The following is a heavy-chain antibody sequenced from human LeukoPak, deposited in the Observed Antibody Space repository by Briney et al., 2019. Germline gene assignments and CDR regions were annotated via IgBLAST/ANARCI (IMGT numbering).Heavy chain of an antibody. J-gene: IGHJ4*02. V-gene: IGHV3-74*01. CDR1: GFTFSSSW. D-gene: IGHD3-16*01. CDR2: MNGDGRTI. CDR3: ARHIMITSYGFDY. Sequence: GGSLRLPCAASGFTFSSSWMHWVRQGPGKGLAWVARMNGDGRTINYADSVKGRFTISRDNAKNSLYLQMNSLRAEDTAVYYCARHIMITSYGFDYWGQGTLVTVSS.